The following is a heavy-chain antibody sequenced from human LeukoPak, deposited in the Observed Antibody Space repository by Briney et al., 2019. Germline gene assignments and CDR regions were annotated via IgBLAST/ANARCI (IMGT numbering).Heavy chain of an antibody. CDR1: GFTFSSYE. J-gene: IGHJ6*03. CDR2: ISSSGSTI. Sequence: GGSLRLSCAASGFTFSSYEMNWVRQAPGKGLEWVSYISSSGSTIYYADSVKGRFTISRDNAKNSLYLQMNSLRAEDTAVYYCARDHYDFWSGYPTGYYYYMDVWGKGTTVTVSS. D-gene: IGHD3-3*01. V-gene: IGHV3-48*03. CDR3: ARDHYDFWSGYPTGYYYYMDV.